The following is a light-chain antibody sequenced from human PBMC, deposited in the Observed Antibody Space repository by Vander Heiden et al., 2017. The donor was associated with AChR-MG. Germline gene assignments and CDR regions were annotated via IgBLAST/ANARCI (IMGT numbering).Light chain of an antibody. CDR1: QSISSNY. CDR3: QQYGSTYT. Sequence: EIVLTQSPGTLSLSPGERATLSCRASQSISSNYLAWYQHKPGQAPRLLIYGASSRATGIPDRFSGSGSGTDFTLTISRLEPEDFAVYYCQQYGSTYTFGQGTKLEIK. V-gene: IGKV3-20*01. J-gene: IGKJ2*01. CDR2: GAS.